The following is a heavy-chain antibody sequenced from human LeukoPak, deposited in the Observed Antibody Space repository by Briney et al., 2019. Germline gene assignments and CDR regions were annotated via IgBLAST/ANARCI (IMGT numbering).Heavy chain of an antibody. CDR1: GFTFSSYS. D-gene: IGHD2-15*01. V-gene: IGHV3-21*01. CDR2: ISSSSSYI. J-gene: IGHJ4*02. Sequence: PGGSLRLSCAASGFTFSSYSMNWVRQAPGKGLEWVSSISSSSSYIYYADSVKGRFTISRDNAKNSLYLQMNSLRAEDTAVYYCARELGYCSGGSCPIGFDYWGQGTLVTVSS. CDR3: ARELGYCSGGSCPIGFDY.